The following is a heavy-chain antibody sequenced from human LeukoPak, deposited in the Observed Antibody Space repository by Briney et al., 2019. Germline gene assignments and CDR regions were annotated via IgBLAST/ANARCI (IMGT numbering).Heavy chain of an antibody. CDR1: GGSISSSSYY. J-gene: IGHJ6*02. V-gene: IGHV4-39*07. D-gene: IGHD1-1*01. CDR3: ARDWNDKSYYYGMDV. CDR2: IYYSGST. Sequence: PSETLSLTCTVSGGSISSSSYYWGWIRQPPGKGLEWIGSIYYSGSTYYNPSLKSRVTISVDTSKNQFSLKLSSVTAADTAVYYCARDWNDKSYYYGMDVWGQGTTVTVSS.